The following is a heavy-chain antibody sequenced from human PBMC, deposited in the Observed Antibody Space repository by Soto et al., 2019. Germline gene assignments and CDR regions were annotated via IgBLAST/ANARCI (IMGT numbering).Heavy chain of an antibody. CDR2: INPNSGGT. CDR1: GYTFTGYY. D-gene: IGHD3-22*01. CDR3: ARVTSHYYDSSGYRVHYFDY. V-gene: IGHV1-2*04. J-gene: IGHJ4*02. Sequence: GASVKVSCKASGYTFTGYYIHWVRQAPGQGLEWMGWINPNSGGTNYAQKFQGWVTMTRDTSISTAYMELSRLGSDDTAVYYCARVTSHYYDSSGYRVHYFDYWGQGTLVTVSS.